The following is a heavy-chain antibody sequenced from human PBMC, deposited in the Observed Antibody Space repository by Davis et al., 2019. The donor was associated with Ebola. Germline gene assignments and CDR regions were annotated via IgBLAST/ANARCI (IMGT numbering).Heavy chain of an antibody. Sequence: SETLSLTCTVSGGSISSSSYYWGWIRQPPGKGLEWIGSIYYSGSTYYNPSLKSRVTISVDTSKNQFSLKLSSVTAADTAVYYCARNWGSYYWGQGTLVTVSS. CDR3: ARNWGSYY. V-gene: IGHV4-39*07. CDR2: IYYSGST. J-gene: IGHJ4*02. CDR1: GGSISSSSYY. D-gene: IGHD7-27*01.